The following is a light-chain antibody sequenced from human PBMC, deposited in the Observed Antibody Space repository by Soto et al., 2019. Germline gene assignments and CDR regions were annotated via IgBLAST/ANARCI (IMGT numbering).Light chain of an antibody. CDR1: QGISSY. CDR3: QQLNSYLPWT. V-gene: IGKV1-9*01. CDR2: AAS. J-gene: IGKJ1*01. Sequence: DIQLTQSPSFLSASVGDRVTITCRASQGISSYLAWYQQKPGKAPKLLIYAASTLQSGVPSRFSGSGSGTEVTLTISSLQPEDLATYYCQQLNSYLPWTCGQGTKVEIK.